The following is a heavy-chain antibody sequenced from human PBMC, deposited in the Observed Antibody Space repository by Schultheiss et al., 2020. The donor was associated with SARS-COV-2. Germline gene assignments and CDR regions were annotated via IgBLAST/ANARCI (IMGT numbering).Heavy chain of an antibody. CDR3: ARHAQKYSGYDYVEL. Sequence: GGSLRLSCKGSGYSFTNYWIGWVRQMPGKGLEWMGIIYPGDFDIRYNPSFQGQVTISADKSISTAYLQWSSLKASDTAMYYCARHAQKYSGYDYVELWGQGTLVTVSS. J-gene: IGHJ4*02. CDR1: GYSFTNYW. D-gene: IGHD5-12*01. V-gene: IGHV5-51*01. CDR2: IYPGDFDI.